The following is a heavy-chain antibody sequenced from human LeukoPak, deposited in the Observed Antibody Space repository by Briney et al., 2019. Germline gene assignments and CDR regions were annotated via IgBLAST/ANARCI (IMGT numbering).Heavy chain of an antibody. Sequence: ASVKVSCKASGYTFTSYGISWVRQAPGQGLEWMGWISAYNGNTNYAQKLQGRVTMTTDTSTSTAYMELRSLRSDDTAVYYCARDGRYSSSWYVYYYGMDVWGQGPRSPSP. CDR3: ARDGRYSSSWYVYYYGMDV. J-gene: IGHJ6*02. CDR2: ISAYNGNT. CDR1: GYTFTSYG. D-gene: IGHD6-13*01. V-gene: IGHV1-18*01.